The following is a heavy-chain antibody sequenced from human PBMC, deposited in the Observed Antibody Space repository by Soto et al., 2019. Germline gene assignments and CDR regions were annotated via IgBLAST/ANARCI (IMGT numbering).Heavy chain of an antibody. CDR2: IDHSGST. J-gene: IGHJ4*02. CDR1: GGSFSGYY. Sequence: QVQLQQWGAGLLKPSETLSLTCAVSGGSFSGYYWSWIRQPPGKGLEWIGEIDHSGSTSYNPSLKSRVSMSGDTSKKQFSLNLNSVTAADTAVYFCARRITKIVVVFDYWGQGTLVTVSS. CDR3: ARRITKIVVVFDY. V-gene: IGHV4-34*01. D-gene: IGHD3-22*01.